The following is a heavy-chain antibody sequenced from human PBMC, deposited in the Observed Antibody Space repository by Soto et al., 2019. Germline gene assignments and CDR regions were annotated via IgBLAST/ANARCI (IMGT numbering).Heavy chain of an antibody. CDR1: GFTFSSYA. CDR2: VSGSGYTT. Sequence: GGSLRLSCAASGFTFSSYAMSWVRQAPGKGLEWVSSVSGSGYTTYYADSVKGRFTISRANSKNTLYLQMNSLRAEDTAVYYCALKGYYGDYLEYFQHWGQGTLVTVSS. V-gene: IGHV3-23*01. CDR3: ALKGYYGDYLEYFQH. J-gene: IGHJ1*01. D-gene: IGHD4-17*01.